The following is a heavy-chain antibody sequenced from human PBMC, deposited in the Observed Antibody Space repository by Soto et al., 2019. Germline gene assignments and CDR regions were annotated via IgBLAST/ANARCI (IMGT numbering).Heavy chain of an antibody. V-gene: IGHV3-9*01. D-gene: IGHD3-10*01. CDR1: GFTFDDYA. Sequence: EVQLVESGGGLVQPGRSLRLSCAASGFTFDDYAMHWVRQAPGKGLEWVSGISWNSGSIGYADSVKGRFTISRDNAKNSLYLQMNSLRAEDTALYYCAKDILPLITMVRGQPGGAFDIWGQGTMVTVYS. J-gene: IGHJ3*02. CDR3: AKDILPLITMVRGQPGGAFDI. CDR2: ISWNSGSI.